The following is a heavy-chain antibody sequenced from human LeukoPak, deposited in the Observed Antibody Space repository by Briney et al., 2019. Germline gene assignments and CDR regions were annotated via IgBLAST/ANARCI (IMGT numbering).Heavy chain of an antibody. V-gene: IGHV1-2*04. D-gene: IGHD2-2*01. CDR2: INPNSGGT. J-gene: IGHJ6*02. CDR1: GYTFTGYY. Sequence: GASVTVSCTASGYTFTGYYMHWVRQAPGQGLEWMGWINPNSGGTNYAQKFQGWVTMTRDTSISTAYMELSRLRSDDTAVYYCATPHYCSSTSCLSDYYGMDVWGQGTTVTVSS. CDR3: ATPHYCSSTSCLSDYYGMDV.